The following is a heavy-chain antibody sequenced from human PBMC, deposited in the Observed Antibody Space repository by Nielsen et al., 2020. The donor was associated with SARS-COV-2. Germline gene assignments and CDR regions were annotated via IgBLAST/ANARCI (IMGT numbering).Heavy chain of an antibody. Sequence: ASVKVSCKASGYTFTSYHINWVRQATGQGLEWMGWTDPNSGITGYAQNFQGRLIMTTDTSIATAYMELSTLRSEDTAMYYCARTRGYTSGGYAWGQGTLVTVSS. D-gene: IGHD5-18*01. J-gene: IGHJ5*02. V-gene: IGHV1-8*01. CDR3: ARTRGYTSGGYA. CDR1: GYTFTSYH. CDR2: TDPNSGIT.